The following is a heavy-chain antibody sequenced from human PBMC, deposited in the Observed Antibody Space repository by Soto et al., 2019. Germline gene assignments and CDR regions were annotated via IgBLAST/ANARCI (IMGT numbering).Heavy chain of an antibody. CDR2: INPNSGGT. Sequence: ASVKVSCKASGYTFTGYYMHWVRQAPGQGLEWMGWINPNSGGTNYAQKFQGWVTMTRDTSISTAYMELSRLRSDDTAVYYCASTGVTMVRVYIRGDHGDVHWFQGP. CDR3: ASTGVTMVRVYIRGDHGDVH. J-gene: IGHJ4*01. D-gene: IGHD3-10*01. V-gene: IGHV1-2*04. CDR1: GYTFTGYY.